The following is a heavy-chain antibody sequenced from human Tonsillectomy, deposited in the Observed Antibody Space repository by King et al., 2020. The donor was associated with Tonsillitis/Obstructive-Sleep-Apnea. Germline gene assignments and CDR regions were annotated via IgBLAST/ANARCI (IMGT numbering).Heavy chain of an antibody. CDR2: IDPSDSYT. CDR3: AGGHYIAAGGYYNWFDP. CDR1: GYSFTSYW. J-gene: IGHJ5*02. V-gene: IGHV5-10-1*03. Sequence: VQLVESGAEVKKPGESLRISCKGSGYSFTSYWISWVRQMPGKGLEWMGRIDPSDSYTNYSPSFQGHVTISADKSISTAYLQWSSLKASATAMYYCAGGHYIAAGGYYNWFDPWGQGTLVTVSS. D-gene: IGHD6-13*01.